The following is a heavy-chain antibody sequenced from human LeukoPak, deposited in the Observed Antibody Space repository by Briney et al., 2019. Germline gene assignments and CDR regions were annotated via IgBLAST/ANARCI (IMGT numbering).Heavy chain of an antibody. J-gene: IGHJ3*02. CDR3: ARDNTYYDFWSGYFDALDI. CDR1: GGTFSSYT. CDR2: IIPILGIA. D-gene: IGHD3-3*01. V-gene: IGHV1-69*04. Sequence: SVKVSCKASGGTFSSYTISWVRQAPGQGLEWMGRIIPILGIANYAQKFQGRVTITADKSTSTAYMELSSLRSEDTAVYYCARDNTYYDFWSGYFDALDIWGQGTMVTVSS.